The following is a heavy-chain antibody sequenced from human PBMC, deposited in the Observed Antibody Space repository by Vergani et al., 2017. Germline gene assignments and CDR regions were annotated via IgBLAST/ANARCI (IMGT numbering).Heavy chain of an antibody. CDR1: GGTFSSYA. V-gene: IGHV1-69*01. D-gene: IGHD2-15*01. J-gene: IGHJ4*02. CDR3: ATPASVEYCSGGSCYSGFDY. CDR2: IIPIFGTA. Sequence: QVQLVQSGAEVKKPGSSVKVSCKASGGTFSSYAISWVRQAPGQGLEWMGGIIPIFGTANYAQKFKGRVTITADESTSTAYMELSSLRSEDTAVYYCATPASVEYCSGGSCYSGFDYWGQGTLVTVSS.